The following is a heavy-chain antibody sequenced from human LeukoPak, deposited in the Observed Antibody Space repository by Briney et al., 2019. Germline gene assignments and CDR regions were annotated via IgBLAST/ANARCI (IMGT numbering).Heavy chain of an antibody. D-gene: IGHD3-22*01. V-gene: IGHV1-69*04. CDR2: IIPILGIA. Sequence: SVKVSCKASGYTFTSYGIRWVRQAPGQGLEWMGRIIPILGIANYAQKFQGRVTITADKSTSTAYMELSSLRSEDTAVYYCARELYYYDSSGYYRTWGQGTLVTVSS. J-gene: IGHJ5*02. CDR1: GYTFTSYG. CDR3: ARELYYYDSSGYYRT.